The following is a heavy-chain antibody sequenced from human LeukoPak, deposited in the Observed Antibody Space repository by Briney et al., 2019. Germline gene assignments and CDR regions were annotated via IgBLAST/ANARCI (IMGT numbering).Heavy chain of an antibody. D-gene: IGHD6-19*01. V-gene: IGHV4-39*07. CDR2: IYYSGST. CDR3: ARAEYSSGWYFDY. CDR1: GGSISSSSYY. J-gene: IGHJ4*02. Sequence: SETLSLTCTVSGGSISSSSYYWGWIRQPPGKGLEWIGSIYYSGSTYYNPSLKSRVTISVDTSKNQFSLKLSSVTAADTAVYYCARAEYSSGWYFDYWGQGTLVTVSS.